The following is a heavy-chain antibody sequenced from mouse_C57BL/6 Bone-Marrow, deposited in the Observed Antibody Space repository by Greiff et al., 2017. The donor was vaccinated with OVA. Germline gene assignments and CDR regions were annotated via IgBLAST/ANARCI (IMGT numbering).Heavy chain of an antibody. Sequence: VQLQQSGAELVRPGTSVKMSCKASGYTFTNYWIGWAKQRPGHGLEWIGDIYPGGGYSNYNEKFKGKASLTEDKSSSTAYMQFSSLTSKDSAIYYCASGYYGLFDYWGQGTTLTVSS. CDR3: ASGYYGLFDY. CDR1: GYTFTNYW. V-gene: IGHV1-63*01. CDR2: IYPGGGYS. J-gene: IGHJ2*01. D-gene: IGHD1-1*01.